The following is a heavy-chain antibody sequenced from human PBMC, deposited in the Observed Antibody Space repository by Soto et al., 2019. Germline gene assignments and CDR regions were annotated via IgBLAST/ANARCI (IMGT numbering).Heavy chain of an antibody. CDR3: AGGWNYFDY. J-gene: IGHJ4*02. Sequence: QVQLVESGGGVVQPGTSLRLSCAASGFSFRTYGMHWVRQAPGKGLEWVALISYDGSSKYYADSVKGRLTISRDNSKNTLYLQLNSLGAEDTAVYYCAGGWNYFDYWGQGTLVTVSS. CDR1: GFSFRTYG. D-gene: IGHD6-19*01. CDR2: ISYDGSSK. V-gene: IGHV3-30*03.